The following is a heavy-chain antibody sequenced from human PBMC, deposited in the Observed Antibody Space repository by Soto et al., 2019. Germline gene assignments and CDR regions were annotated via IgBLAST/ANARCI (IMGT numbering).Heavy chain of an antibody. CDR1: GGSISSYY. D-gene: IGHD3-16*02. CDR3: ARRMITFGGVIANYYYYYMDV. Sequence: PSETLSLTCTVSGGSISSYYWSWIRQPPGKGLEWIGYIYYSGSTNYNPSLKSRVTISVDTSKNQFSLKLSSVTAADTAVYYCARRMITFGGVIANYYYYYMDVWGKGTTVTVSS. J-gene: IGHJ6*03. V-gene: IGHV4-59*08. CDR2: IYYSGST.